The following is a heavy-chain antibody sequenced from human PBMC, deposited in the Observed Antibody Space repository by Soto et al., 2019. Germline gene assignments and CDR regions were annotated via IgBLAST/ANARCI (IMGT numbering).Heavy chain of an antibody. D-gene: IGHD3-10*01. CDR1: GYTFTNYY. V-gene: IGHV1-46*01. CDR3: ARVNSYGNNRVGFDY. Sequence: QVQLVQSGAEVKKPGASVKVSCKASGYTFTNYYMHWVRQALGQGLEWLGIINPNGGSTDYAQKFQSRVTLARYTYTSTVYMELSSLRSEDTAVYHCARVNSYGNNRVGFDYCGQGPLVTLSS. J-gene: IGHJ4*02. CDR2: INPNGGST.